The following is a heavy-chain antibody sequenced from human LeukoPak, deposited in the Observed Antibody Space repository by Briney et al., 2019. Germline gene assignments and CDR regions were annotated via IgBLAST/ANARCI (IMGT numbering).Heavy chain of an antibody. CDR1: AFTFSIYA. V-gene: IGHV3-30-3*01. CDR2: ISYDGGNE. CDR3: ARVRVGATTGDTFDI. Sequence: PGRSLRLSCAASAFTFSIYAMDWVRQAPGKGLEWVPAISYDGGNEYYADSVKGRFTVSRDNSKNTLYLQMNSLRVEDTAVYYCARVRVGATTGDTFDIWGQGTMVAVAS. D-gene: IGHD1-26*01. J-gene: IGHJ3*02.